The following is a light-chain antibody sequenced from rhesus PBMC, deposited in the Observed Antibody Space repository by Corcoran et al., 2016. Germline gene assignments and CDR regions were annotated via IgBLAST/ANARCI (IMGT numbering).Light chain of an antibody. Sequence: DIQMTQSPSSLSVSVGDRVTITCRSSQDLSSYLVWYQQKPGKAPKVLIYGASTLQGGVPSRFRGSGSGTDFTLTISSLQPEDVATYYCQQHNSYPLTFGGGTKVELK. V-gene: IGKV1-25*02. J-gene: IGKJ4*01. CDR2: GAS. CDR1: QDLSSY. CDR3: QQHNSYPLT.